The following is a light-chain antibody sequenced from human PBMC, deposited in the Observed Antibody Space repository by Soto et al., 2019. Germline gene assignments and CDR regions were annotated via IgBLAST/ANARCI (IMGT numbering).Light chain of an antibody. CDR2: TVS. V-gene: IGKV1-6*01. CDR3: LQESTYPYT. CDR1: QAITND. J-gene: IGKJ2*01. Sequence: AIQMTQSPSSLSASVGDTVTITCRASQAITNDLRWYQQKPGKPPNLLIYTVSTLQSGVPSRFSGSRSGTDFTLTISLQQPEYVANYFCLQESTYPYTFGQGTKLEIK.